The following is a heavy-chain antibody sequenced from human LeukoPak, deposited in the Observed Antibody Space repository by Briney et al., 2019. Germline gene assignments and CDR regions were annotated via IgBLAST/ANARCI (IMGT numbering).Heavy chain of an antibody. D-gene: IGHD2-21*02. V-gene: IGHV1-69*04. CDR2: IIPILGIA. CDR3: ATVPQHKDLVVVTVVSAFDF. J-gene: IGHJ3*01. Sequence: GASVKVSCKASGGTFSSYAISWVRQAPGQGLEWMGRIIPILGIANYAQKLQGRVTITADKSTSTAYMELSSLRSEDTAVYYCATVPQHKDLVVVTVVSAFDFWGQGTKVTVSS. CDR1: GGTFSSYA.